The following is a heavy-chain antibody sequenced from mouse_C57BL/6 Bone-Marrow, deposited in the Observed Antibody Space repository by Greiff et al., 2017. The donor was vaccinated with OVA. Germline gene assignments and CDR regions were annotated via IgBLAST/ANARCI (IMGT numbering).Heavy chain of an antibody. Sequence: VQLQQPGAELVKPGASVKLSCKASGYTFTSYWMHWVKQRPGQGLEWIGMINPNSGSTNYNEKFKSKATLPVDKSSSTAYMQLSSLTSEDSAVYYGARMGWLLHFAYWGQGTLVTVSA. J-gene: IGHJ3*01. CDR2: INPNSGST. CDR1: GYTFTSYW. V-gene: IGHV1-64*01. D-gene: IGHD2-3*01. CDR3: ARMGWLLHFAY.